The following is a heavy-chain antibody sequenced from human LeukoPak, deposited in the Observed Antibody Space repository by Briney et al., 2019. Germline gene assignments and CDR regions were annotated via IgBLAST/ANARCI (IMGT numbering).Heavy chain of an antibody. CDR1: GFTFSSYG. Sequence: GGSLRLSCAASGFTFSSYGMHWVRQAPGKGLEWVAFIRYDGSKKYYADSVKGRFTISRDNSKNTLYLQMNSLRAEDTAVYYCAKEYYDFWSGSFDYWGQGTLVTVSS. D-gene: IGHD3-3*01. CDR2: IRYDGSKK. CDR3: AKEYYDFWSGSFDY. J-gene: IGHJ4*02. V-gene: IGHV3-30*02.